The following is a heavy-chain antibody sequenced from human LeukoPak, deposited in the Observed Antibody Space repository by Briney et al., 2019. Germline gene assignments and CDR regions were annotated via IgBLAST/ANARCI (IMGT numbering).Heavy chain of an antibody. CDR1: GCTINYYY. CDR2: IYSSGIT. J-gene: IGHJ4*02. V-gene: IGHV4-4*07. D-gene: IGHD3-22*01. CDR3: ARDYDYYDSSVYYLAY. Sequence: SETLSLTCTASGCTINYYYWTWIRQPAGKGLEWIARIYSSGITFYNPSLKSRVTMSVNTSNNHLSLKLSSVAATDTVVYYCARDYDYYDSSVYYLAYWGQGTLVTVSS.